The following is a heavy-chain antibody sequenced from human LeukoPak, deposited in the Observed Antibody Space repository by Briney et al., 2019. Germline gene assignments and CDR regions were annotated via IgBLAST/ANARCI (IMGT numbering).Heavy chain of an antibody. CDR1: GYTFTSYD. J-gene: IGHJ5*02. V-gene: IGHV1-8*01. D-gene: IGHD2-2*02. CDR3: ARDEGIVVVPAAIRGEYNWFDP. Sequence: ASVKVSCKASGYTFTSYDIIWVRQATGQGLEWMGWMNPNSGNTGYAQKFQGRVTMTRNTSISTAYMELSSLRSEDTAVYYCARDEGIVVVPAAIRGEYNWFDPWGQGTLVTVSS. CDR2: MNPNSGNT.